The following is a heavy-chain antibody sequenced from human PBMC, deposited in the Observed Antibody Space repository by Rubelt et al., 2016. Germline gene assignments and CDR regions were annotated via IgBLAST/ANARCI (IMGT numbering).Heavy chain of an antibody. J-gene: IGHJ4*02. CDR3: ARGLDNYGY. CDR2: INHSGST. CDR1: GGSISSSSYY. Sequence: QLQLQESGPGLVKPSETLSLTCTVSGGSISSSSYYWGWIRQPPGKGLEWIGEINHSGSTNYNPSLKSRVTISVDTSKNQFSLKLSSVTAADTAVYYCARGLDNYGYWGQGTLVTVSS. D-gene: IGHD3-16*01. V-gene: IGHV4-39*07.